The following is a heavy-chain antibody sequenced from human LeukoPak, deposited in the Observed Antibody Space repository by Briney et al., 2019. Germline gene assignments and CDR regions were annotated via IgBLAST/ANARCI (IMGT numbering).Heavy chain of an antibody. CDR2: IFYSGDP. Sequence: SETLSLTCTVSGGSISTHYWSWIRQPPGKGLEWIGCIFYSGDPKYNPSLKRRVTISVDTSKNQLSLRLSSVTAADTAVYYCARVGYSSVWYDFKDYWGQGTLVTVSS. CDR1: GGSISTHY. D-gene: IGHD6-19*01. CDR3: ARVGYSSVWYDFKDY. V-gene: IGHV4-59*11. J-gene: IGHJ4*02.